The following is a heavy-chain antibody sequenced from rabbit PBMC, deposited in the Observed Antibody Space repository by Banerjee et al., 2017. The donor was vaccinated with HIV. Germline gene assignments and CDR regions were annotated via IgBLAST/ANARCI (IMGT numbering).Heavy chain of an antibody. D-gene: IGHD1-1*01. CDR1: GFTLSSTYY. J-gene: IGHJ4*01. CDR2: IAAGSTGST. V-gene: IGHV1S45*01. CDR3: ARRKLTSDGGDYSL. Sequence: QEQLVESGGGLVQPEGSLTLTCKASGFTLSSTYYMCWVRQAPGKGLEWIGCIAAGSTGSTYYASWAKGRFTISKTSSTTVTLQMTSLTGADTATYFCARRKLTSDGGDYSLWGPGTLVTVS.